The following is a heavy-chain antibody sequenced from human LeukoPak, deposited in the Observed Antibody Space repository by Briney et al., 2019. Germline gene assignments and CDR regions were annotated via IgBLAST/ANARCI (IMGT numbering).Heavy chain of an antibody. CDR3: ARTQGYSYGNAYFDY. J-gene: IGHJ4*02. CDR2: IYYSGST. V-gene: IGHV4-39*01. Sequence: SETLSLTCTVSGGSISSGSYYWGWIRQPPGKGLEWIGSIYYSGSTYYNPSLKSRVTISVDTSKNQFSLKLSSVTAADTAVYYCARTQGYSYGNAYFDYWGQGTLVTVSS. D-gene: IGHD5-18*01. CDR1: GGSISSGSYY.